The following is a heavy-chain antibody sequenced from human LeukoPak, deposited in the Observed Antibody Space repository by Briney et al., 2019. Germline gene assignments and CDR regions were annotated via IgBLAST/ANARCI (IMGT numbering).Heavy chain of an antibody. V-gene: IGHV3-23*01. CDR1: GXTFSSYA. D-gene: IGHD3-10*01. CDR3: AKVRLLWFGELLSRGLDTFDI. CDR2: ISGSGGST. Sequence: QTGGSLRLSCAASGXTFSSYAVTWVRQAPGKGLEWVSAISGSGGSTYYADSVEGRFTISRDNSKNTLYLQVNSLRAEDTAVYYCAKVRLLWFGELLSRGLDTFDIWGQGTMVTVSS. J-gene: IGHJ3*02.